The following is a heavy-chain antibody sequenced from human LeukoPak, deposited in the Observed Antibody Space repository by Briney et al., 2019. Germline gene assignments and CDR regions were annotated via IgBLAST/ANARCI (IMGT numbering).Heavy chain of an antibody. V-gene: IGHV4-59*01. J-gene: IGHJ4*02. D-gene: IGHD3-22*01. Sequence: PGGSLRLSCAFSGLTFSGSWITWIRQPPGKGLEWIGYIYYSGSTNYNPSLKSRVTISVDTSKNQFSLKLSSVTAADTAVYYCARSYYYDSSGFDYWGQGTLVTVSS. CDR2: IYYSGST. CDR3: ARSYYYDSSGFDY. CDR1: GLTFSGSW.